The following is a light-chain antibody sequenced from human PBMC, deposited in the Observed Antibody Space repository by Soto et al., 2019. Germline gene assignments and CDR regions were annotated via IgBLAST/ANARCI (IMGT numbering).Light chain of an antibody. CDR3: SSYTSSSTWV. CDR2: EVS. CDR1: XXDVGGYNY. Sequence: QSALTQPASVSGSPGQSITISCTGTXXDVGGYNYVSWYQQHPGKAPKLMIYEVSNRPSGVSNRFSGSKSGNTASLTISGLQAEDEADYYCSSYTSSSTWVFGGGTKLTVL. J-gene: IGLJ3*02. V-gene: IGLV2-14*01.